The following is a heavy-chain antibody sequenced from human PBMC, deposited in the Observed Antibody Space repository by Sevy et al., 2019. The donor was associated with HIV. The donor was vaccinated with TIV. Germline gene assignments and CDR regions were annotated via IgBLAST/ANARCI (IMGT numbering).Heavy chain of an antibody. V-gene: IGHV3-7*01. Sequence: GGSLRLSCVASGFTLNSYWMSWVRQAPEKGLEWVANIKQDGSVKYYVDSVKGRFTISRDNARNVLYLQMNSLRVEDTALYYCVRAIAADGSFWGQGTLVTVSS. J-gene: IGHJ4*02. CDR1: GFTLNSYW. CDR3: VRAIAADGSF. CDR2: IKQDGSVK. D-gene: IGHD6-13*01.